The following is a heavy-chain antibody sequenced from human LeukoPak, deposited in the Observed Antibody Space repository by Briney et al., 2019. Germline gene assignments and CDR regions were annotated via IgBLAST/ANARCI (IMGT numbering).Heavy chain of an antibody. CDR3: ARTHSSSWYGVNAFDI. Sequence: ASVKVSCKASGYTFTSYDINWVRQATGQGLEWMGWMNPNSGNTGYAQEFQGRVTMTRNTSISTAYMELSSLRSEDTAVYYCARTHSSSWYGVNAFDIWGQGTMVTVSS. CDR2: MNPNSGNT. J-gene: IGHJ3*02. CDR1: GYTFTSYD. D-gene: IGHD6-13*01. V-gene: IGHV1-8*01.